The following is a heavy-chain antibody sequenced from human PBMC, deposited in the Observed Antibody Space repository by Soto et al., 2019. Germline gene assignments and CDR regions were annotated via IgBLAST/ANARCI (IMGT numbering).Heavy chain of an antibody. D-gene: IGHD3-3*01. V-gene: IGHV3-23*01. CDR3: AKPVTIFGVVIVGFQH. J-gene: IGHJ1*01. CDR2: ISGSGGST. CDR1: GFTFNSYA. Sequence: EVPLLESGGGLVQPGGSLRLSCAASGFTFNSYAMSWVRQAPGKGLEWVSAISGSGGSTYYAHSVKSRFTISRDNSKNTLYLQMNSVRAEDTAVYYCAKPVTIFGVVIVGFQHWGQGTLVTVSS.